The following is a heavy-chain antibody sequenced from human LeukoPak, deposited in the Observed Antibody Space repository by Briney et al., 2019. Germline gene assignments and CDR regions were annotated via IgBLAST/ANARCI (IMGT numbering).Heavy chain of an antibody. V-gene: IGHV4-59*01. J-gene: IGHJ4*02. CDR2: IYYSGGT. CDR3: ASYSGYGLYFDY. Sequence: KPSETLSLTCTVSGGSISSYYWSWIRQPPGKGLEWIGYIYYSGGTNYDPSLKSRVTISVDTSKNQFSLKLSSVTAADTAVYYCASYSGYGLYFDYWGQGTLVTVSS. D-gene: IGHD5-12*01. CDR1: GGSISSYY.